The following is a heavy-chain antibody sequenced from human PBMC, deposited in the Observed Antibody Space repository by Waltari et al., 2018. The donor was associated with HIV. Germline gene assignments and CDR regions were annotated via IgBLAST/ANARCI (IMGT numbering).Heavy chain of an antibody. Sequence: EVQLVESGGGLVQHGGSLRLSCAAPGLTLRRYTMNWVRQAPGKGLDWVSYISSTSNTIYYADSVKGRFTVSRDNAKNSLSLQMNSLRAEDTAVYFCAKEVVALPHYYYYGLDVWGQGTTVTVSS. V-gene: IGHV3-48*04. J-gene: IGHJ6*02. CDR1: GLTLRRYT. CDR3: AKEVVALPHYYYYGLDV. CDR2: ISSTSNTI. D-gene: IGHD2-15*01.